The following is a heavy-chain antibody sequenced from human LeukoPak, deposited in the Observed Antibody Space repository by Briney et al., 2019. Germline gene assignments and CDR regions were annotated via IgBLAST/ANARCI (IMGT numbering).Heavy chain of an antibody. D-gene: IGHD4-23*01. CDR3: ARQTMVVTESWFDH. CDR1: GFTFSSYS. Sequence: GGSLRLSCAASGFTFSSYSMNWVRQAPGKGLEWVSSISSSSSYIYYADSVKGRFTISRDNAKNSLYLQMNSLRAEDTAVYYCARQTMVVTESWFDHWGQGTLVTVSS. CDR2: ISSSSSYI. V-gene: IGHV3-21*01. J-gene: IGHJ5*02.